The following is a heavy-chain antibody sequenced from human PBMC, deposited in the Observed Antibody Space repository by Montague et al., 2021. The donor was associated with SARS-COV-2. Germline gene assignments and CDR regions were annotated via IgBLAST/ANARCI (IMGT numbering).Heavy chain of an antibody. J-gene: IGHJ4*02. CDR2: INHSGST. Sequence: SETLSLTCAVYGGSFSGYYWSWIRQPPGKGLEWIGEINHSGSTNYNPSLKSRVTISVDTSKNQFSLKLSSVTAADTAVYYCARGYQLRFLVLSSRQYTFDYWGQGPLVTVSS. CDR3: ARGYQLRFLVLSSRQYTFDY. D-gene: IGHD3-3*01. CDR1: GGSFSGYY. V-gene: IGHV4-34*01.